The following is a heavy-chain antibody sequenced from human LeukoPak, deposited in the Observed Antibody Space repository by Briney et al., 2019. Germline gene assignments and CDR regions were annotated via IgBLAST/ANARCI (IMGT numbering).Heavy chain of an antibody. CDR1: GYTFTGYY. CDR2: INPNSGGT. CDR3: ARGGLTYYYDSSGYLDY. D-gene: IGHD3-22*01. V-gene: IGHV1-2*02. Sequence: ASVKVSCKASGYTFTGYYMHWVRQAPGQGLEWMGWINPNSGGTNYAQKFQGRVTMTRDTSISTAYMELSRLRSDDTAVYYCARGGLTYYYDSSGYLDYWGQGTLVTVSS. J-gene: IGHJ4*02.